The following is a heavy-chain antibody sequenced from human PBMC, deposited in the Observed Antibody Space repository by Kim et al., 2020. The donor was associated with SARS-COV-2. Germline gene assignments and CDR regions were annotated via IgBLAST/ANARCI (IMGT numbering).Heavy chain of an antibody. V-gene: IGHV1-2*02. D-gene: IGHD5-12*01. J-gene: IGHJ4*02. Sequence: AQKFQGRVTMPRDTSTSTAYMELSRLRSEDTAVYYCARDWGYGGYGGFDYWGQGTLVTVSS. CDR3: ARDWGYGGYGGFDY.